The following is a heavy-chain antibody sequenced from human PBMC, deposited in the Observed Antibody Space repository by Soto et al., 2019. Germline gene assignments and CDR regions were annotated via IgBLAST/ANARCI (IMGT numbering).Heavy chain of an antibody. J-gene: IGHJ6*02. D-gene: IGHD3-10*01. CDR3: AREKVMYYYGSGSHHSGDYYYYGMDV. Sequence: GGSLRLSCAASGFTFSSYAMHWVRQAPGKGLEWVAVISYDGSNKYYADSVKGRFTISRDNSKNTLYLQMNSLRAEDTAVYYCAREKVMYYYGSGSHHSGDYYYYGMDVWGQGTTVTVSS. V-gene: IGHV3-30-3*01. CDR1: GFTFSSYA. CDR2: ISYDGSNK.